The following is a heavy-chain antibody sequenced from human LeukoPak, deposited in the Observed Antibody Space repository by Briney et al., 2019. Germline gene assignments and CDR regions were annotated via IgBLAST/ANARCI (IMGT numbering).Heavy chain of an antibody. CDR2: ISRSGRSI. J-gene: IGHJ4*02. Sequence: GGSLRLSCAVSEFTSSSYSMNWVRQAPGKGLEWVSYISRSGRSIYYADSVKGRFTISRDNAKNSLYLQMNSLRDEDTAVYYCARVYCSGDSCYSDYWGQGTLVTVSS. CDR3: ARVYCSGDSCYSDY. CDR1: EFTSSSYS. V-gene: IGHV3-48*02. D-gene: IGHD2-15*01.